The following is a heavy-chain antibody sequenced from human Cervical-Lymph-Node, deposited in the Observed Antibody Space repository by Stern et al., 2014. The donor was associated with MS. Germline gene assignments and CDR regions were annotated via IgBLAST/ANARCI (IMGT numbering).Heavy chain of an antibody. J-gene: IGHJ2*01. Sequence: VQLVQSGAEVKKPGASVKVSCKASGYTFTTYSMHWVRQAPGQGLEWLGIINPSGDIISYAQRFQGRVTMSRDTSTSTVYMELSSLRSEDTAVYYCATGGAAPRYFDLWGRGTLVTVSS. V-gene: IGHV1-46*01. D-gene: IGHD3-10*01. CDR3: ATGGAAPRYFDL. CDR2: INPSGDII. CDR1: GYTFTTYS.